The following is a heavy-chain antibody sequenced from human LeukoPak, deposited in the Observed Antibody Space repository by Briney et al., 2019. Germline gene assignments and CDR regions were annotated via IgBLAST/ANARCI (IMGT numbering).Heavy chain of an antibody. CDR3: AKGRGSGTYTGDF. V-gene: IGHV3-23*01. J-gene: IGHJ4*02. CDR2: ITGSGGTT. Sequence: GGSLRLSCAASGFTVSSNYMSWVRQAPGKGLEWVSAITGSGGTTFYADSVKGRFTISRDNSKNTLYLQMNNLRAEDTAVYYCAKGRGSGTYTGDFWGQGTLVTVSS. D-gene: IGHD3-10*01. CDR1: GFTVSSNY.